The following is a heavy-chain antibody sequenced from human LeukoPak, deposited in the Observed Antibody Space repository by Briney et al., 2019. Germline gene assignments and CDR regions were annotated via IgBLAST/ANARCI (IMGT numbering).Heavy chain of an antibody. CDR1: GFTFSSYG. J-gene: IGHJ6*02. V-gene: IGHV3-30*18. CDR3: AKEAPYCGGDCYSRYYYYYYGMDV. D-gene: IGHD2-21*02. Sequence: GGSLRLSCAAPGFTFSSYGMHWVRQAPGKGLEWVAVISYDGSNKYYADSVKGRFTISRDNSKNTLYLQMNSLRAEDTAVYYCAKEAPYCGGDCYSRYYYYYYGMDVWAKGPRSPSP. CDR2: ISYDGSNK.